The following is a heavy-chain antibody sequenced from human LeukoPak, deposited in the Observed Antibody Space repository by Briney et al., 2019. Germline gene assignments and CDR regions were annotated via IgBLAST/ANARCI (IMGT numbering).Heavy chain of an antibody. CDR2: IYHSGST. D-gene: IGHD2-8*01. V-gene: IGHV4-38-2*01. CDR1: GYSISSGYY. CDR3: ARHKEIVHSDYYYYMDV. J-gene: IGHJ6*03. Sequence: SETLSLTCAVSGYSISSGYYWGWIRQPPGKGLEWIGSIYHSGSTYYNPSLKSRVTISVDTSKNQFSLKLSSVTAADTAVYYCARHKEIVHSDYYYYMDVWGKGTTVTVSS.